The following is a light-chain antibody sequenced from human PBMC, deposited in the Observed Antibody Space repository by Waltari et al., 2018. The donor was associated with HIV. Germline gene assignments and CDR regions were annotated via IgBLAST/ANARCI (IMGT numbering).Light chain of an antibody. V-gene: IGKV2-30*02. CDR2: KGF. J-gene: IGKJ2*01. CDR3: MKGSHWPYT. CDR1: ESLVHSDGYTF. Sequence: DIVMTQSPLSLPVTLGQPAALSCRSSESLVHSDGYTFFNWFHQSPGQPPRRLIYKGFLRDSGVPDRISGSGSDTEFKLKISREEAEDVGIYYCMKGSHWPYTFGQGTKLEI.